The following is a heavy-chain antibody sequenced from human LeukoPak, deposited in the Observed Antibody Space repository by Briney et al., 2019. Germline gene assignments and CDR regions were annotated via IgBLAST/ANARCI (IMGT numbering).Heavy chain of an antibody. V-gene: IGHV3-48*03. CDR1: GFTFSGYE. D-gene: IGHD5-18*01. CDR2: FSRCGTTI. CDR3: ARDRGYGYGHFDY. Sequence: GGSLRLSCAATGFTFSGYEMNWVRQASGMGLEWVLCFSRCGTTIHYADSVEGRFTMSRDNAKNSLFLQMNSLRAEDTAVYYCARDRGYGYGHFDYWGQGTLVTVSS. J-gene: IGHJ4*02.